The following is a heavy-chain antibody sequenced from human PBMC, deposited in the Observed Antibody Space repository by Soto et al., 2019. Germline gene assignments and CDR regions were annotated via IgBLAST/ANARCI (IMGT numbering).Heavy chain of an antibody. CDR1: GGTFSSYS. CDR3: ARGRIGAAGPIFDY. D-gene: IGHD6-13*01. J-gene: IGHJ4*02. V-gene: IGHV1-69*13. CDR2: IIPIFGTA. Sequence: SVKVSCKASGGTFSSYSLSWVRRAPGQGLEWMGWIIPIFGTANYSQKFLGRVTITADEASSRAYMEMRSMRSEATAVYYGARGRIGAAGPIFDYWGQGTLVTV.